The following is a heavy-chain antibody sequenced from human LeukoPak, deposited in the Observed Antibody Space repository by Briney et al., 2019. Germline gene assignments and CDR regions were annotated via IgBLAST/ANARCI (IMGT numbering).Heavy chain of an antibody. V-gene: IGHV1-69*13. J-gene: IGHJ4*02. CDR1: GGTFSSYA. Sequence: SVKVSCKASGGTFSSYAISWVRQPPGQGLEWMGGIIPIFGTANYAQKFQGRVTITADESTSTAYMELSSLRSEDTAVYYCARDQVAYEPLLTTVGFDYWGQGTLVTVSS. CDR3: ARDQVAYEPLLTTVGFDY. D-gene: IGHD4-23*01. CDR2: IIPIFGTA.